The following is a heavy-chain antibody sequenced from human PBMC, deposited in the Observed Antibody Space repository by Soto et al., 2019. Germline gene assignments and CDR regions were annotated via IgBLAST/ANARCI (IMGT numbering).Heavy chain of an antibody. J-gene: IGHJ4*02. V-gene: IGHV3-30*18. CDR1: GFTFSSYG. CDR2: ISYDGSNK. D-gene: IGHD2-2*01. Sequence: QVQLVESGGGVVQPGRSLRLSCAASGFTFSSYGMHWVRQAPGKGLEWVAVISYDGSNKYYADSVKGRFTISRDNSKNTLYLQMNSPRAEDTAVYYCAKGDIVVVPAAIAGDFLVYWGQGTLVTVSS. CDR3: AKGDIVVVPAAIAGDFLVY.